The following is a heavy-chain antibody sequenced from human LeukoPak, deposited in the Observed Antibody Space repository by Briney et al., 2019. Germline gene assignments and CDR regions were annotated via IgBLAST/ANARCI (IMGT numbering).Heavy chain of an antibody. CDR2: IYPGDSDT. V-gene: IGHV5-51*01. D-gene: IGHD3-22*01. J-gene: IGHJ3*02. Sequence: GESLKISCKGSGYSFTSYWIGWVRQMPGKGPEWMGIIYPGDSDTRYSPSFQGQVTISADKSISTAYLQWSSLKASDTAMYYCARPTYYYDSSGSLGAFDIWGQGTMVTVSS. CDR1: GYSFTSYW. CDR3: ARPTYYYDSSGSLGAFDI.